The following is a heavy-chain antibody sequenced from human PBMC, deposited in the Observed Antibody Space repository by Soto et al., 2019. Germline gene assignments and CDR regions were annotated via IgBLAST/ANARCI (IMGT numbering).Heavy chain of an antibody. CDR1: GFSLSPSGVG. J-gene: IGHJ5*02. Sequence: QITLKESGPTLVKPTQTLTLTCTFSGFSLSPSGVGVGWIRQPPGKALEWLALIYWDDDKRYSPSLKSRLTITKDTSKNQVVLTMTNMDPVDTATYYCAHSLYDYVWGTNWFDPWGQGTLVTVSS. V-gene: IGHV2-5*02. CDR3: AHSLYDYVWGTNWFDP. CDR2: IYWDDDK. D-gene: IGHD3-16*01.